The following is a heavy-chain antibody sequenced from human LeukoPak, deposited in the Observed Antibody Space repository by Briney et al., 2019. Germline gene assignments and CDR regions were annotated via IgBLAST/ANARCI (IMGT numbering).Heavy chain of an antibody. CDR1: GFTVSSND. CDR2: IYSGGST. CDR3: AKDLWYSSSSKNYYYYMDV. D-gene: IGHD6-6*01. V-gene: IGHV3-53*01. J-gene: IGHJ6*03. Sequence: GGSLRLSCAASGFTVSSNDMSWVRQAPGKGLEWVSVIYSGGSTYYADSVKGRFTISRDNSKNTLYLQMNSLRAEDTAVYYCAKDLWYSSSSKNYYYYMDVWGKGTTVTVSS.